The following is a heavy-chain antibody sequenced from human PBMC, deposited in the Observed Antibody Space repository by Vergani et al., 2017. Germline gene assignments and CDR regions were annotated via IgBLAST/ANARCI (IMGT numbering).Heavy chain of an antibody. D-gene: IGHD6-19*01. V-gene: IGHV7-4-1*02. CDR2: SNTNSGNP. Sequence: QVQLLQSGSELKKPVASVRISCEASGYTFTNYPLIWVRQAPGQGLEFMGWSNTNSGNPTYAPGFTGLFVFSLDTSVSTAYLQISGLKAEDSAVYYCARGPQWRLTEYLYGMDVWGQGTTVTVSS. J-gene: IGHJ6*02. CDR3: ARGPQWRLTEYLYGMDV. CDR1: GYTFTNYP.